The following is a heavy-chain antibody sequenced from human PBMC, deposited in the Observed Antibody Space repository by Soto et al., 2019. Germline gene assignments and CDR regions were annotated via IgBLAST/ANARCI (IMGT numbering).Heavy chain of an antibody. D-gene: IGHD3-9*01. Sequence: TVSCKGSVYTLTVLSIHWLRQAPGKGLERMGGFDAENGETIYAQKFKGRVTMTEDTSTDTAYMELSSLRSEDTAVYYCATAEYDILTGYCFDYWGQGTLVTVSS. V-gene: IGHV1-24*01. CDR3: ATAEYDILTGYCFDY. CDR1: VYTLTVLS. J-gene: IGHJ4*02. CDR2: FDAENGET.